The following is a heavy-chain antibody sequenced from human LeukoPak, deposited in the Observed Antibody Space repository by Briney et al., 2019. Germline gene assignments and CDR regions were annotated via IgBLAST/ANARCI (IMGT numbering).Heavy chain of an antibody. V-gene: IGHV3-23*01. D-gene: IGHD1-26*01. CDR1: GFTFSSYA. CDR2: IRGSGGTT. Sequence: PGGSLRLSCAASGFTFSSYAMNWVRQAPGKGLEWVSGIRGSGGTTNYADSAKGRFTISRDNSNNTLYLQMNSLRAEDTAVYYCAKAGWYSAKTYATYDDAYDIWGQGTMVTVSS. CDR3: AKAGWYSAKTYATYDDAYDI. J-gene: IGHJ3*02.